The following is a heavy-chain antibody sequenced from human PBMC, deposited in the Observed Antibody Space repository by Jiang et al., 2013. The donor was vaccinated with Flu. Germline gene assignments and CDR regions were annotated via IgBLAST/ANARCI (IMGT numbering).Heavy chain of an antibody. V-gene: IGHV1-69*04. CDR3: AILSSSAGGSSWGGSDS. D-gene: IGHD7-27*01. J-gene: IGHJ4*02. CDR1: GDTLSSYA. CDR2: IIPVIGMT. Sequence: GAEVKKPGSSVKVSCKASGDTLSSYATSWVRQAPGQGLEWMGRIIPVIGMTNYAQRFQGRVTITADRSTATASLELSSLRPEDTAVYYCAILSSSAGGSSWGGSDSWGQGTLVTVSA.